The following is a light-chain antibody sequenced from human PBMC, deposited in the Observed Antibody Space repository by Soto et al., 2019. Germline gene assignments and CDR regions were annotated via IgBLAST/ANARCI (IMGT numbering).Light chain of an antibody. CDR1: RSLDSGQ. J-gene: IGKJ5*01. Sequence: EIVLTQSPGTLSLSPGESATLSCRASRSLDSGQLAWYQQKVGRAPRLLIHDAFIRATGIPDRFSGSGSGTGFTLTIARLEPEDFAVYYCQQYGGSPRTFGQGTRLEIK. CDR3: QQYGGSPRT. CDR2: DAF. V-gene: IGKV3-20*01.